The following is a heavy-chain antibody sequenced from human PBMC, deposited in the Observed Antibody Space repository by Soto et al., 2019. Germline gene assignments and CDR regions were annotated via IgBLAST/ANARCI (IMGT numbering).Heavy chain of an antibody. J-gene: IGHJ6*02. CDR1: GFTFSSYS. V-gene: IGHV3-21*01. Sequence: EVQLVESGGGLVKPGGSLRLSCAASGFTFSSYSMNWVRQAPGKGLEWVSSISSSSSYIYCADSVKGRFTISRDNAKNSLYLQMNSLRAEDTAVYYCARDRDYYDSSCKVYYYGMDVWCQGTTVTVSS. CDR2: ISSSSSYI. D-gene: IGHD3-22*01. CDR3: ARDRDYYDSSCKVYYYGMDV.